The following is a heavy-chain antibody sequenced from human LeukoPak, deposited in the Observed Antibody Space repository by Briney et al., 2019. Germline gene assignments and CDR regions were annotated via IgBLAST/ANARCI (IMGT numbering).Heavy chain of an antibody. D-gene: IGHD3-3*01. J-gene: IGHJ4*02. CDR2: IYYSGST. CDR3: ARDQFGVVID. V-gene: IGHV4-59*01. CDR1: GGSFSGYY. Sequence: PSETLSLTCAVYGGSFSGYYWSWIRQPPGKGLEWIGYIYYSGSTNYNPSLKSRVTISVDTSKNQFSLKLSSVTAADTAVYYCARDQFGVVIDWGQGTLVTVSS.